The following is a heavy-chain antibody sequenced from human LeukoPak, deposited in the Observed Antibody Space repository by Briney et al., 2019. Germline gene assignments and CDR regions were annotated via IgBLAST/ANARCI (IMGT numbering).Heavy chain of an antibody. Sequence: SVKVSCKAVGDTFSIYGISWVRQAPGQGLEWMGGIIPISGAAEYAQKFQGRVTITADEPTTTAYMELTSLTSDDTAVYYCARRMVRGARLVKPMDYYYYMDVWGKGTTVTVSS. D-gene: IGHD3-10*01. CDR1: GDTFSIYG. CDR2: IIPISGAA. J-gene: IGHJ6*03. V-gene: IGHV1-69*13. CDR3: ARRMVRGARLVKPMDYYYYMDV.